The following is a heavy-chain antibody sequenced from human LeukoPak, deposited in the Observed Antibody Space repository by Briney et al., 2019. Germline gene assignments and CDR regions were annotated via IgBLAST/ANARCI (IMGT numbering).Heavy chain of an antibody. J-gene: IGHJ4*02. V-gene: IGHV4-34*01. D-gene: IGHD1-26*01. CDR3: ARLGPGLDY. Sequence: SETLSLTCAVYGGSFSGYYWSWIRQPPGKGLEWMGEINHSGSTNYNPSLKSRVTISVDTSKNQCSLKLSSVTAADTAVYYCARLGPGLDYWGQGTLVTVSS. CDR2: INHSGST. CDR1: GGSFSGYY.